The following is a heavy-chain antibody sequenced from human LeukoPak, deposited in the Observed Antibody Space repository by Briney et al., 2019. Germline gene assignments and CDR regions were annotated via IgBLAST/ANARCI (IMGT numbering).Heavy chain of an antibody. Sequence: GGSLRLSCAASGFTLNDYYMSWIRQAPGKGLEWVSDIGSSDNIKSYADSLKGRFTISRDIATNSLFLQMNSLRAEDTAVYHCAREIVAGTFDSWGQGALVTVSS. CDR1: GFTLNDYY. CDR3: AREIVAGTFDS. CDR2: IGSSDNIK. D-gene: IGHD6-19*01. V-gene: IGHV3-11*01. J-gene: IGHJ4*02.